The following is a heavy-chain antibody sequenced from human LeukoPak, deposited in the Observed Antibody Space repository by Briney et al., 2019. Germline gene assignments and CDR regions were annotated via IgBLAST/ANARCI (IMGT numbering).Heavy chain of an antibody. CDR2: IYSGGST. CDR1: GLTVSSNY. CDR3: ARGYGDFGDYYFDS. Sequence: GGSLRLSCAVSGLTVSSNYMNWVRQAPGKGLEWVSVIYSGGSTYYADSVKGRFTISRDNSKNTLYLQMNTLRAGDTAVYYCARGYGDFGDYYFDSWGQGTLVTVSS. D-gene: IGHD2-21*02. V-gene: IGHV3-66*01. J-gene: IGHJ4*02.